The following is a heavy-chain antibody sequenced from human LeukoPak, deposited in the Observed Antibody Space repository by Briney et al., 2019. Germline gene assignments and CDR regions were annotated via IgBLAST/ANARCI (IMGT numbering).Heavy chain of an antibody. CDR3: ARQGRAAAGQRGYMDV. CDR2: LYYSGST. J-gene: IGHJ6*03. Sequence: SETLSLTCTVSGGSISSRTYYWGWIRQPPGKGLEWIGTLYYSGSTYYNPSLKSRVNISVDTSKNQLFLKLSSVTAADTAVYYCARQGRAAAGQRGYMDVWGKGTTVTISS. D-gene: IGHD6-13*01. CDR1: GGSISSRTYY. V-gene: IGHV4-39*01.